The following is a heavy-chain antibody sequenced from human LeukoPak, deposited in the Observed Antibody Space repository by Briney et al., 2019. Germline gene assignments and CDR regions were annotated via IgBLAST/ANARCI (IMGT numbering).Heavy chain of an antibody. CDR1: GGSISSYY. Sequence: SETLSLTCTVSGGSISSYYWSWIRQPPGKGLEWIGYIYYSGSTNYNPSLKSRATISVDTSKNQFSLKLSSVTAADTAVYYCAREAGGAGFNWFDPWGQGTLVTVSS. CDR3: AREAGGAGFNWFDP. J-gene: IGHJ5*02. V-gene: IGHV4-59*01. CDR2: IYYSGST. D-gene: IGHD1-26*01.